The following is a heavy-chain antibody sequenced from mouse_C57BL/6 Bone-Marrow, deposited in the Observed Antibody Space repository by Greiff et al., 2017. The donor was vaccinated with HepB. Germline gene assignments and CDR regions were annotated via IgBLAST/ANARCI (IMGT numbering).Heavy chain of an antibody. J-gene: IGHJ1*03. CDR2: IRNKANNHAT. V-gene: IGHV6-6*01. Sequence: EVQVVESGGGLVQPGGSMKLSCAASGFTFSDAWMDWVRQSPEKGLEWVAEIRNKANNHATYYAESVKGRFTISRDDSKSSVYLQMNSLRAEDTGIYYCTRDYYDFWYFDVWGTGTTVTVSS. D-gene: IGHD2-4*01. CDR1: GFTFSDAW. CDR3: TRDYYDFWYFDV.